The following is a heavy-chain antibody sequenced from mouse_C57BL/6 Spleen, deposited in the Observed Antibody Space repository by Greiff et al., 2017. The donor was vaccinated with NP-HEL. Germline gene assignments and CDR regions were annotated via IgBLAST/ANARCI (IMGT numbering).Heavy chain of an antibody. J-gene: IGHJ2*01. Sequence: EVKLVESGGGLVKPGGSLKLSCAASGFTFSSYTMSWVRQTPEKRLEWVATISGGGGNTYYPDSVKGRFTISRDNAKNTLYLQMSSLRSEDTALYYCARQELTGFDYWGLGTTLTVSS. D-gene: IGHD4-1*01. CDR3: ARQELTGFDY. CDR1: GFTFSSYT. V-gene: IGHV5-9*01. CDR2: ISGGGGNT.